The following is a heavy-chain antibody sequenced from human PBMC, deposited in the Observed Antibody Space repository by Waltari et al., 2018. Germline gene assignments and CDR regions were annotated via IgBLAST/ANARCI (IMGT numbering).Heavy chain of an antibody. CDR2: ISRGGLT. Sequence: VQLVESGGGLIQPGGALSRTCASSGFPVSTNSKTWVRQAPGKGLVWLLSISRGGLTDSPDSMKGRFPISRDKSNNTLYRQMISLRPEDTAVYYCAGVPSGSYPGDCWGQGTLVTFSS. J-gene: IGHJ4*02. D-gene: IGHD1-26*01. CDR1: GFPVSTNS. V-gene: IGHV3-53*01. CDR3: AGVPSGSYPGDC.